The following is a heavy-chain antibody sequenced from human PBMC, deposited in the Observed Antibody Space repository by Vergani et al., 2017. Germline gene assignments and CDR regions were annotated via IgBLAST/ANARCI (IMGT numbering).Heavy chain of an antibody. V-gene: IGHV4-30-4*01. CDR2: IHYSGTT. J-gene: IGHJ3*02. CDR3: ARRVSTTCSTMGRASFDI. CDR1: GGSISSDDFY. D-gene: IGHD2-2*01. Sequence: QLQLQESGPGLVKPSQTLSLTCTVSGGSISSDDFYWSWIRQPPGKGLEWIGYIHYSGTTNYNSSLKSRVSMSVAPSKKQFSLKMNSVTAADTAVYHCARRVSTTCSTMGRASFDIWGQGTLVTVSS.